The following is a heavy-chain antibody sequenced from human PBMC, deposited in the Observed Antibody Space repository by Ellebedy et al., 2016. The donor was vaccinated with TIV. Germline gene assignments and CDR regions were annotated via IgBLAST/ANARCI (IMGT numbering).Heavy chain of an antibody. V-gene: IGHV1-69*04. CDR1: GGTFSSYA. CDR2: IIPILGIA. J-gene: IGHJ4*02. CDR3: ARLLFHHYFDY. Sequence: AASVKVSCKASGGTFSSYAISWVRQAPGQGLEWMGRIIPILGIANYAQKFQGRVTITADKSTSTAYMELSSLKASDTAMYYCARLLFHHYFDYWGQGTLVTVSS.